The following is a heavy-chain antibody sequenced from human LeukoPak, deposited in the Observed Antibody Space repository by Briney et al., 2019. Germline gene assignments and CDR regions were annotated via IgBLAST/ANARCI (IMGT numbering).Heavy chain of an antibody. CDR3: ARDANWGSQGVDY. J-gene: IGHJ4*02. CDR1: GFTFSSHA. CDR2: ISYDGSNK. Sequence: GGSLRLSCAASGFTFSSHAMHWVRQAPGKGLEWVAVISYDGSNKYYADSVKGRFTISRDNSNDTVYLQMNSLRDEDTAFYYCARDANWGSQGVDYWGQGTLVTVSS. V-gene: IGHV3-30-3*01. D-gene: IGHD7-27*01.